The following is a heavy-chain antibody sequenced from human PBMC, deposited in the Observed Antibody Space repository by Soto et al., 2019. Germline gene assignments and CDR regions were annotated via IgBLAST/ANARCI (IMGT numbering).Heavy chain of an antibody. CDR2: IFYSGST. J-gene: IGHJ1*01. CDR1: GGSISTGDYY. Sequence: QVQLQESGPGPVKPSQTLSLTCTASGGSISTGDYYWSWMRQHPGKGPEWIGYIFYSGSTYYNPSLKSRVTISVDTSSNQSSRKLTSVTAADTAVYYCARRRETGTYPHDFPPWGRRTLVTVSA. D-gene: IGHD1-26*01. CDR3: ARRRETGTYPHDFPP. V-gene: IGHV4-31*03.